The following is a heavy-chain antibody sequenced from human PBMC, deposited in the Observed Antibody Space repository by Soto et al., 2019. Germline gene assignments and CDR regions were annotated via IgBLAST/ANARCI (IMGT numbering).Heavy chain of an antibody. CDR2: IYYSGST. V-gene: IGHV4-31*03. J-gene: IGHJ4*02. CDR3: AKDTDTSQNPPLGS. D-gene: IGHD2-8*02. Sequence: ASETLSLTCTVSGGSISSGGYYWSWTRQHPGKGLEWIGYIYYSGSTYYNPSLKSRVTISVDTSKNQFSLKLSSVTAADTAVYYCAKDTDTSQNPPLGSWGQGTLVTVSS. CDR1: GGSISSGGYY.